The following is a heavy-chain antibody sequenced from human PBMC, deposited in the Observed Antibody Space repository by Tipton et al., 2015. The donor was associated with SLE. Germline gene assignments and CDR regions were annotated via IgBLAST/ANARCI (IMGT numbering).Heavy chain of an antibody. CDR2: ISGSGGST. CDR3: ARGAYSDRSGYFDP. Sequence: SLRLSCAASGFTFSSYAMSWVRQAPGKGLEWVSAISGSGGSTYYADSVKGRFIISRDNSRNTLYLQMNSLRAGDTAVYYCARGAYSDRSGYFDPWGQGTLVTVAS. D-gene: IGHD3-22*01. J-gene: IGHJ5*02. V-gene: IGHV3-23*01. CDR1: GFTFSSYA.